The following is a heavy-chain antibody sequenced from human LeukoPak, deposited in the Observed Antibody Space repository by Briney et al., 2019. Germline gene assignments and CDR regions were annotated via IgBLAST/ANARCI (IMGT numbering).Heavy chain of an antibody. CDR2: ISSSSSYI. Sequence: GGSLRLSCAASGFTFSSYSMNWVRQAPGKGLEWVSSISSSSSYIYYADSVKGRFTISRDNAKNSLYLQMNSLRAEDTAVYYCARHVTVHYSSFDYWGQGTLVTVSS. V-gene: IGHV3-21*04. CDR1: GFTFSSYS. J-gene: IGHJ4*02. D-gene: IGHD2-15*01. CDR3: ARHVTVHYSSFDY.